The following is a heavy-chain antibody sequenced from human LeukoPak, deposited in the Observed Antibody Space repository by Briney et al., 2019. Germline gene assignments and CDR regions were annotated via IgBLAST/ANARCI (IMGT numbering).Heavy chain of an antibody. CDR3: AAETQQWLNYYYGMDV. Sequence: LVKVSCKASGFTFTSSAVQWVRQARGQRLERIGWIVVGSGNTNYAQKFQERVTITRDMSTSTAYMELSSLRSEDTAVYYCAAETQQWLNYYYGMDVWGQGTTVTVSS. CDR1: GFTFTSSA. J-gene: IGHJ6*02. D-gene: IGHD6-19*01. V-gene: IGHV1-58*01. CDR2: IVVGSGNT.